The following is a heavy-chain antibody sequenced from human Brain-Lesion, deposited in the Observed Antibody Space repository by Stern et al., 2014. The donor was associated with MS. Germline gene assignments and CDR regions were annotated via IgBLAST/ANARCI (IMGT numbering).Heavy chain of an antibody. J-gene: IGHJ6*02. CDR1: GYIFTGYY. V-gene: IGHV1-2*02. D-gene: IGHD3-3*01. CDR2: INPNTGGP. Sequence: QVQLVQSGAEVKKPGASVKVSCKTSGYIFTGYYIHWVRQAPGQGLEWMAWINPNTGGPTNAQKFQGRVTMSREKSISTAYVELSSLTSDDTAVYYCARDQRGITIFGVVTDYYYLGMDVWGQGTTVTVSS. CDR3: ARDQRGITIFGVVTDYYYLGMDV.